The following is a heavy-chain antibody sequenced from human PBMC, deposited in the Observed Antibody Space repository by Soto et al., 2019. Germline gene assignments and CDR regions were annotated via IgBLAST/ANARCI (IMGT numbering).Heavy chain of an antibody. J-gene: IGHJ6*02. CDR1: GGSINGYY. CDR2: IYHSGST. Sequence: SXTLSLTCTVSGGSINGYYWSWIRQPPIYGLEWIGEIYHSGSTNYNPSLKSRVTISVDKSKNQFSLKLSSVTAADTAVYYCARDPGGYCSSTSCYGGMDVWGQGTTVTVSS. CDR3: ARDPGGYCSSTSCYGGMDV. V-gene: IGHV4-59*12. D-gene: IGHD2-2*01.